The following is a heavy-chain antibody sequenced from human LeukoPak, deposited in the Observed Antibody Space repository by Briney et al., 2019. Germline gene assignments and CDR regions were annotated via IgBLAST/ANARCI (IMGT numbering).Heavy chain of an antibody. D-gene: IGHD3-9*01. CDR2: ISGSGGST. CDR3: AKGDYDILTGLYYFDY. J-gene: IGHJ4*02. V-gene: IGHV3-23*01. Sequence: AGGSLRLSCAASGFTFSSYWMSWVRQAPGKGLEWVSAISGSGGSTYYADSVKGRFTISRDNSKNTLYLQMNSLRAEDTAVYYCAKGDYDILTGLYYFDYWGQGTLVTVSS. CDR1: GFTFSSYW.